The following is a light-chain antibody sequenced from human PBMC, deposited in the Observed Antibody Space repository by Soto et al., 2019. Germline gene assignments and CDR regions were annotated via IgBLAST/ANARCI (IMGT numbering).Light chain of an antibody. J-gene: IGLJ1*01. CDR3: AAWDASLSACV. V-gene: IGLV1-47*02. CDR2: YNN. CDR1: DSNIGSNS. Sequence: QSVLTQPPSASGTAGQGVTICCSGGDSNIGSNSVYWYQHLPRTAPKLLIYYNNQRPSGVPDRFAGSRSGTSASLAIVGLRSEDEAVYYCAAWDASLSACVFGNGTKLTVL.